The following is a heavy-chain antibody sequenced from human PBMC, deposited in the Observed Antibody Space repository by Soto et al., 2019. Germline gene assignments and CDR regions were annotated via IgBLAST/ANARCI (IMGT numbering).Heavy chain of an antibody. CDR2: IWYDGSNK. V-gene: IGHV3-33*01. CDR3: ARGFGIAARLYGMDV. CDR1: GFTFSSYG. D-gene: IGHD6-6*01. J-gene: IGHJ6*02. Sequence: GGSLRLSCAASGFTFSSYGMHWVRQAPGKGLEWVAVIWYDGSNKYYADSVKGRFTISRGNSKNTLYLQMNSLRAEDTAVYYCARGFGIAARLYGMDVWGQGTTVTVSS.